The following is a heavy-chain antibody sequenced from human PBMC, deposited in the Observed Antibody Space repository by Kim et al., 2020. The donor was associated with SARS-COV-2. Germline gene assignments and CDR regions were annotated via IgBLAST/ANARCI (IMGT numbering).Heavy chain of an antibody. CDR2: IKQDGSER. Sequence: GGSLRLSCAASGFTFSSYWMSWVRQAPGKGLEWVANIKQDGSERYCVDSVKGRSTISRDNAKKSLYLQMNSLRAEDTAVYYCARTSDRWSPLDYWGQGTLVTVSS. CDR3: ARTSDRWSPLDY. V-gene: IGHV3-7*01. J-gene: IGHJ4*02. CDR1: GFTFSSYW. D-gene: IGHD2-15*01.